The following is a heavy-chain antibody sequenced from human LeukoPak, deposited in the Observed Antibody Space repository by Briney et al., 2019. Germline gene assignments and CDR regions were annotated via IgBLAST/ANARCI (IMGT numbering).Heavy chain of an antibody. V-gene: IGHV4-4*02. Sequence: RPSETLSLTCAVSGGSISSTSNWWSWVRQPPGKGLEWIGEIYFSGSTTYNPSLKSRLSMSVDKSKNQFSLKLNSVTAADTAVYYCARDLRDCSDGYCYPYYFDSWGQGTLVTVSS. CDR2: IYFSGST. J-gene: IGHJ4*02. CDR3: ARDLRDCSDGYCYPYYFDS. CDR1: GGSISSTSNW. D-gene: IGHD2-15*01.